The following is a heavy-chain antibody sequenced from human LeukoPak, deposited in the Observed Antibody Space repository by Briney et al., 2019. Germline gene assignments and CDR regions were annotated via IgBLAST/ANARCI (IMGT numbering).Heavy chain of an antibody. V-gene: IGHV4-39*07. Sequence: SETLSLTCTVSGDSISRNNYYWAWIRQPPGRGLEGIGRIAYSRDTYSNPSLKGRVTMSLDTSKNQFSLKLSSVTAADTAVYYCARCKDYYVSGSYYKTFDYWGQGTLVTVSS. CDR3: ARCKDYYVSGSYYKTFDY. CDR2: IAYSRDT. CDR1: GDSISRNNYY. D-gene: IGHD3-10*01. J-gene: IGHJ4*02.